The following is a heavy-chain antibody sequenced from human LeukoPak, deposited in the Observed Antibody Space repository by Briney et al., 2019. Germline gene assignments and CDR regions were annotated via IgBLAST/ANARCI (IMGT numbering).Heavy chain of an antibody. J-gene: IGHJ4*02. CDR2: ARNKPNSCST. V-gene: IGHV3-72*01. D-gene: IGHD6-19*01. CDR1: GFTFSDHH. CDR3: TRVLTTDRGWYTFEF. Sequence: TGGSLRLSCEGSGFTFSDHHMDWVRQAPGMGLEWVGRGPARNKPNSCSTQYATSVRGRFTISRDDSKNSLYLQISSLTTEDTAMYYCTRVLTTDRGWYTFEFWGQGVLFTVSS.